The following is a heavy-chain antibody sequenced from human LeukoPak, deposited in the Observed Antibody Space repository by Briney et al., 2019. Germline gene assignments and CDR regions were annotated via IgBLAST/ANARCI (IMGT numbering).Heavy chain of an antibody. J-gene: IGHJ5*02. CDR2: IYLGDSDT. Sequence: GESLKISCKGSGYSFTSYWIGWVRQMPGKGLEWMGIIYLGDSDTRYSPSFQGQVTISADKSISTAYLQWSSLKASDTAMYYCARSDPKLLWFGELPHWFDPWGQGTLVTVSS. V-gene: IGHV5-51*01. CDR3: ARSDPKLLWFGELPHWFDP. D-gene: IGHD3-10*01. CDR1: GYSFTSYW.